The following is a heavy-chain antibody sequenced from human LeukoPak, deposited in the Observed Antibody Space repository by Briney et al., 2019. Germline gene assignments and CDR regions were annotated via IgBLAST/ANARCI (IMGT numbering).Heavy chain of an antibody. CDR3: ARVLLGMSAFDL. V-gene: IGHV3-21*06. J-gene: IGHJ3*01. Sequence: PGGSLRLSCVASGFTFSDYTMHWVRQAPGKALEWFSSINSGNNYIYYADSVKGRFTISRDNAKNSLFLQMNSLRSDDTAVYSCARVLLGMSAFDLWGQGTMVSVSS. D-gene: IGHD3-9*01. CDR2: INSGNNYI. CDR1: GFTFSDYT.